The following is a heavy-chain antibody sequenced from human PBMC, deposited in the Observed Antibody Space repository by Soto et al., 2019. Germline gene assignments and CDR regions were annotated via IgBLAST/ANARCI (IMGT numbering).Heavy chain of an antibody. D-gene: IGHD5-18*01. V-gene: IGHV3-9*01. CDR3: AKDRNTAMVTGDFDY. CDR1: GFTFGDYA. Sequence: GGSLRLSCAASGFTFGDYAMHWVRQVPGRGLEWVSGVSWTNISFGYADSVKGRFTISRDNAKNSLYLQMNSLRREDTAFYYCAKDRNTAMVTGDFDYWGHGTLVTVSS. CDR2: VSWTNISF. J-gene: IGHJ4*01.